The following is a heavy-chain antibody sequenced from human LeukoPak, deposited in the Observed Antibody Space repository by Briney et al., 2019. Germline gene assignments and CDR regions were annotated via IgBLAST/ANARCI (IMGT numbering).Heavy chain of an antibody. CDR3: AREKFGELPTIDY. J-gene: IGHJ4*02. CDR2: INPNSGGT. D-gene: IGHD3-10*01. Sequence: ASVKVSCKASGYTFTGYYMHWVRQAPGQGLEWMGRINPNSGGTNYAQKFQGRVTMTRDTSISTAYMELSRLRSDDTAVYYCAREKFGELPTIDYWGQGTLVTVSS. V-gene: IGHV1-2*06. CDR1: GYTFTGYY.